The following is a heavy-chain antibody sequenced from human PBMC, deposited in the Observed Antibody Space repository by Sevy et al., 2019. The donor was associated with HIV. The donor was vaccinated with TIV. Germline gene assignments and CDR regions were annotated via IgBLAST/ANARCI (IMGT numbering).Heavy chain of an antibody. D-gene: IGHD7-27*01. CDR1: GFTFSDYY. Sequence: GGSLRLSCAASGFTFSDYYMSWILQAPGKGLEWVSYISSSGSTIYYADSEKGRFTISRDNAKNSLYLQMNSLRAEDTAVYYCASDKETGIFDYWGQGTLVTVSS. J-gene: IGHJ4*02. CDR2: ISSSGSTI. CDR3: ASDKETGIFDY. V-gene: IGHV3-11*01.